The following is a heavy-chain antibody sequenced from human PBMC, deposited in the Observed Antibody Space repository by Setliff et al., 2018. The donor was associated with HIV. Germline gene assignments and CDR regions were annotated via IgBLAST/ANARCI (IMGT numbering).Heavy chain of an antibody. CDR3: ARGVAAAGTDY. J-gene: IGHJ4*02. V-gene: IGHV3-21*01. CDR1: GFTFSSYT. D-gene: IGHD6-13*01. Sequence: SLKIFCAASGFTFSSYTMNWVRQAPGKGLEWVSSISYSTGYIYYADSVKGRFTISRDNAKSSLYLQMNSLRAEDTAVYYCARGVAAAGTDYWGQGTLVTVSS. CDR2: ISYSTGYI.